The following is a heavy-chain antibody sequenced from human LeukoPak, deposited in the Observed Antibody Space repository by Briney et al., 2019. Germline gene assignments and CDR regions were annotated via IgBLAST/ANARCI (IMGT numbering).Heavy chain of an antibody. CDR3: AKDRIVASYGMDV. D-gene: IGHD5-12*01. V-gene: IGHV3-23*01. CDR1: GFTFSSYA. J-gene: IGHJ6*02. Sequence: PGGSLRLPCAASGFTFSSYAMSWVRQAPGKGLEWVSAISGSGGSTYYADSVKGRFTISRDNSKNTLYLQMNSLRAEDTAVYYCAKDRIVASYGMDVWGQGTTVTVSS. CDR2: ISGSGGST.